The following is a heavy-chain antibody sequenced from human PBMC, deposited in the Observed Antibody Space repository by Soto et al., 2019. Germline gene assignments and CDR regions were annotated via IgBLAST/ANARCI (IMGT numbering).Heavy chain of an antibody. CDR3: ASLADTIFGVAPFDY. CDR1: GGTFSSYA. J-gene: IGHJ4*02. D-gene: IGHD3-3*01. Sequence: QVQLVQSGAEVKKPGSSVKVSCKASGGTFSSYAISWVRQAPGQGLEWMGGIIPIFGTANYAQKFQGRVTITADESTRTAYMELSSLRSEDTAVYYCASLADTIFGVAPFDYWGQGTLVTVSS. V-gene: IGHV1-69*01. CDR2: IIPIFGTA.